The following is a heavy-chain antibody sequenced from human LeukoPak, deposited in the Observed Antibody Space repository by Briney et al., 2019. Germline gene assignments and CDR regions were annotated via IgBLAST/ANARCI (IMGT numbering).Heavy chain of an antibody. CDR3: ARGSSSWYRPFDF. D-gene: IGHD6-13*01. CDR1: GFSFSSYS. V-gene: IGHV3-53*01. J-gene: IGHJ4*02. Sequence: GGSLRLSCVASGFSFSSYSMNWVRQAPGKGLEWVSVIYSGGSTYYADSVKGRFTISRDNSKTALYLQMNSLRAEDTAVYYCARGSSSWYRPFDFWGQGTLVTVSS. CDR2: IYSGGST.